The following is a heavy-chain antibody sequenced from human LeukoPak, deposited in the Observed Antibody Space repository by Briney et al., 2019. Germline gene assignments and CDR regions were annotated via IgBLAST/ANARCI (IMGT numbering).Heavy chain of an antibody. V-gene: IGHV3-7*01. J-gene: IGHJ4*02. CDR2: IKQDGSEK. CDR3: ARDSSSWPPVNLFSDY. D-gene: IGHD6-13*01. CDR1: GFTFSISW. Sequence: GGSLRLSCAASGFTFSISWMSWVRHAPGRGRGCVANIKQDGSEKYYVDSVKGRFTISRDNAKNSLYLQMNSLRAEDTAVYYCARDSSSWPPVNLFSDYWGQGTLVTVSS.